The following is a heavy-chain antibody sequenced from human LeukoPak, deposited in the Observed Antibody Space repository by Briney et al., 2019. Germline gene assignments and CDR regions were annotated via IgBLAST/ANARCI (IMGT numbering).Heavy chain of an antibody. J-gene: IGHJ4*02. V-gene: IGHV3-23*01. D-gene: IGHD3-22*01. CDR3: AKGSYYDSSGSFYFDY. CDR1: GFTFSNFA. CDR2: IGGGEP. Sequence: GGSLRLSCAASGFTFSNFAMSWVRQAPGKGPEWVSVIGGGEPYYTDSVKGRFIISRDNSKNTVSLQMNSLRPEDTAVYYCAKGSYYDSSGSFYFDYWGQGTLVTVSS.